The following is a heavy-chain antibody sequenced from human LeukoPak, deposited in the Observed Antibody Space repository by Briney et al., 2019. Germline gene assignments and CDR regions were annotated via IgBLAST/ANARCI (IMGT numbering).Heavy chain of an antibody. CDR3: ATSGKVPAAKPYYYYYGMDV. D-gene: IGHD2-2*01. J-gene: IGHJ6*02. CDR1: GYSLTELY. CDR2: FDPEDGET. V-gene: IGHV1-24*01. Sequence: ASVKVSCKVSGYSLTELYMHWVRQAPGKGLEWMGGFDPEDGETIYAQKFQGRVTMTEDTSTDTAYMELSSLRSEDTAVCYCATSGKVPAAKPYYYYYGMDVWGQGTTVTVSS.